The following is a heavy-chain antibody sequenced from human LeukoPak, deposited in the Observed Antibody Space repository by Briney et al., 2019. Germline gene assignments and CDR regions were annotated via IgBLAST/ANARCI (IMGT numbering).Heavy chain of an antibody. CDR2: INHSGST. V-gene: IGHV4-34*01. J-gene: IGHJ4*02. Sequence: SETLSLTCAVYGGSFSGYYWGWIRQPPGKGLEWIGEINHSGSTNYNPSLKSRVTISVDTSKNQFSLKLSSVTAADTAVYYCARGREDIVVVPAAMLGYWGQGTLVTVSS. CDR1: GGSFSGYY. D-gene: IGHD2-2*01. CDR3: ARGREDIVVVPAAMLGY.